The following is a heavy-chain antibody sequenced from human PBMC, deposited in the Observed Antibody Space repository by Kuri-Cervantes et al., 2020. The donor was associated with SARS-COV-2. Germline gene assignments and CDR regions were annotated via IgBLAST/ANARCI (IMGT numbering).Heavy chain of an antibody. D-gene: IGHD3-10*01. CDR1: GFTFSSYA. Sequence: GESLKISCAASGFTFSSYAMSWVRQAPGKGLEWVSAISGSGGSTYYADSVKGRFTISRDNAKNSLYLQMNSLRAEDTAVYYCASHRGPNWFDPWGQGTLVTVSS. V-gene: IGHV3-23*01. CDR3: ASHRGPNWFDP. J-gene: IGHJ5*02. CDR2: ISGSGGST.